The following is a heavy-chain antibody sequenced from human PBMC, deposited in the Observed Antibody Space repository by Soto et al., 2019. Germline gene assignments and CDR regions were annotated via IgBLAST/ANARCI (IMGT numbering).Heavy chain of an antibody. V-gene: IGHV4-4*02. Sequence: QVQLQESGPGLVKPSGTLSLTCAVSSGSISSSNWWSWVRQPPGKGLEWIGEIYHSGSTNYNPSLKAPVNISVDKSKNQFSLKLSFVTAADTAVYSCARGHSSSSGWFDPWGQGTLVTVSS. J-gene: IGHJ5*02. CDR2: IYHSGST. D-gene: IGHD6-6*01. CDR3: ARGHSSSSGWFDP. CDR1: SGSISSSNW.